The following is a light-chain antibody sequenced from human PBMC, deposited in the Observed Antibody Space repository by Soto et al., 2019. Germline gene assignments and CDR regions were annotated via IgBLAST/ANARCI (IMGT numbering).Light chain of an antibody. CDR2: RAS. Sequence: DIQMTQSPSTLSASVGVRVTITCRASQTISNWLAWYQQKPGKAPKLLIYRASSLNTGLPSRFGGSGSGTEFTLTISSLQPDDFATYYCQQFDSDPYTFGQGTK. J-gene: IGKJ2*01. CDR3: QQFDSDPYT. V-gene: IGKV1-5*03. CDR1: QTISNW.